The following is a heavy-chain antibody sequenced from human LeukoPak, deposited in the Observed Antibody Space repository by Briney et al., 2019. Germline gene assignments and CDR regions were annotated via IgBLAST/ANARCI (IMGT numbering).Heavy chain of an antibody. CDR3: ARGDYDILTGALHYFDY. CDR1: GGSISSYY. D-gene: IGHD3-9*01. Sequence: SETLSLTCTVSGGSISSYYWSWIRQPPGKGLEWIGYIYYSGSTNYNPSLKSRVTISVDTSKNQFSLKLSSVTAADTAVYYCARGDYDILTGALHYFDYWAREPWSPSPQ. V-gene: IGHV4-59*01. CDR2: IYYSGST. J-gene: IGHJ4*02.